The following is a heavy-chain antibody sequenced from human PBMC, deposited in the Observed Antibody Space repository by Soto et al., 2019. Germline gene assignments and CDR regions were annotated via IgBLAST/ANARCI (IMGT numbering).Heavy chain of an antibody. D-gene: IGHD5-12*01. Sequence: SQTLSLTCAISGDSVSSNTASWNWIRQSPSRGLEWLGRTYFRSKWYNDYAVSVKSRIIINPDTSNNQFSLQLNSVTPEDTAVYFCAKGDNLGPKTGYAFDPWGQGTMVTVSS. CDR3: AKGDNLGPKTGYAFDP. CDR1: GDSVSSNTAS. V-gene: IGHV6-1*01. J-gene: IGHJ5*02. CDR2: TYFRSKWYN.